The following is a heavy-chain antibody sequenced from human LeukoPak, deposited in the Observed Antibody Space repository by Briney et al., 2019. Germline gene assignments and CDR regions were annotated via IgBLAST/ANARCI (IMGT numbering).Heavy chain of an antibody. D-gene: IGHD6-19*01. CDR1: GGSISSYY. Sequence: KPSETLSLTCTVSGGSISSYYWSWIRQPPGKGLEWIGYIYYSGSTNYNPSLKSRVTISVDTSKNQFSLTLNSVTAADTAVYFCARQVVAVAGTGYFDYWGQGTLVTVSS. CDR3: ARQVVAVAGTGYFDY. V-gene: IGHV4-59*08. CDR2: IYYSGST. J-gene: IGHJ4*02.